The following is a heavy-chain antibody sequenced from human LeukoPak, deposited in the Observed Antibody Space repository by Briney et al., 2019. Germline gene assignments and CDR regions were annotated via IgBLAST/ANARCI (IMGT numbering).Heavy chain of an antibody. D-gene: IGHD1-26*01. CDR2: ISHSGSTM. CDR1: GFTFSDYY. Sequence: KSGGTLRLSCAASGFTFSDYYMNWIRQPPGKGLEWLSYISHSGSTMYYADSVKCRFNISRDNAKNSLYLQMNGLRAGDRAVYYCASLLKAVGSPFGYWGQGVLVTVSS. CDR3: ASLLKAVGSPFGY. J-gene: IGHJ4*02. V-gene: IGHV3-11*01.